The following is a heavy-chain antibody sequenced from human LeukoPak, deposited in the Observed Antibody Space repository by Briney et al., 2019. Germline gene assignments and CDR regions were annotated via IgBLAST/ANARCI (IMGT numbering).Heavy chain of an antibody. D-gene: IGHD6-13*01. CDR2: ISSSSSYI. Sequence: GGSLRLSCAASGFTFSSYSMNWVRQAPGKGLEWVSSISSSSSYIYYADSVKGRFTISRDNAKNSLYLQMNSLRAEDTALYYCAKGGSWYQEDWFDPWGQGTLVTVSS. CDR3: AKGGSWYQEDWFDP. V-gene: IGHV3-21*04. CDR1: GFTFSSYS. J-gene: IGHJ5*02.